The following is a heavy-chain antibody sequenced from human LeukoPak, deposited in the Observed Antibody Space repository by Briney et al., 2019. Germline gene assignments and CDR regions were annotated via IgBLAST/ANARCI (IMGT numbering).Heavy chain of an antibody. D-gene: IGHD6-19*01. Sequence: PGGSLRLSCAASGFTFSNYWMSWVRQAPGKGLEWVSAISGSGGSTYYADSVKGRFTISRDNSKNTLYLQMNSLRAEVTAVYYCAKGSGDFYYFDYWGQGTLVTVSS. CDR1: GFTFSNYW. V-gene: IGHV3-23*01. CDR3: AKGSGDFYYFDY. J-gene: IGHJ4*02. CDR2: ISGSGGST.